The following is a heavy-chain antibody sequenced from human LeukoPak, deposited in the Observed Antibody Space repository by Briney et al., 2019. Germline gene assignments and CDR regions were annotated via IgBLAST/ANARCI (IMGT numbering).Heavy chain of an antibody. D-gene: IGHD3-9*01. Sequence: GSLRLSCAASGFTFSSYAMSWVRQAPGKGLEWIGEINHFGSTNYNPSLKSRVTLSIDTSKNQFSLKLNSVTAADTAVYYCARESPAYYDILTGYYYFDYWGQGTLVTVSS. CDR1: GFTFSSYA. CDR3: ARESPAYYDILTGYYYFDY. J-gene: IGHJ4*02. V-gene: IGHV4-34*01. CDR2: INHFGST.